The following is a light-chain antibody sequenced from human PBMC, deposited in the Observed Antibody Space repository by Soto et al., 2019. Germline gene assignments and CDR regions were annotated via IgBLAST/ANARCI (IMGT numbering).Light chain of an antibody. V-gene: IGKV3-15*01. CDR2: GAS. Sequence: EIVMTQSPATLSVSPGERATLSRRASQSVSSNLAWYQQKPGQAPRLLIYGASTRATGIPARFSGSGSGTEFTLTISSLQSEDFAVYYCQQYNNWWTFGQGTKV. CDR3: QQYNNWWT. CDR1: QSVSSN. J-gene: IGKJ1*01.